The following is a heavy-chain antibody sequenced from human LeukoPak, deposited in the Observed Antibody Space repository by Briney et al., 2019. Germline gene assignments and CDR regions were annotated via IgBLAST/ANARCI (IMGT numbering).Heavy chain of an antibody. CDR1: GFTFSSYS. J-gene: IGHJ4*02. V-gene: IGHV3-23*01. CDR3: AKYSSGWCFEY. CDR2: ISASGGST. Sequence: GGSLRLSCAASGFTFSSYSMNWVRQAPGKGLEWVSGISASGGSTYYADSVKGRFTISRDNSKNTLYLQMNSLRAEDTAVYYCAKYSSGWCFEYWGQGTLVTVSS. D-gene: IGHD6-19*01.